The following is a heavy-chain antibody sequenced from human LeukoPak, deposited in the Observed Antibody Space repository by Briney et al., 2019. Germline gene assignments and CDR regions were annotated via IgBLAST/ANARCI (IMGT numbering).Heavy chain of an antibody. Sequence: ASVKVSCKASGYTFTSYGISWVRQAPGQGLGWMGWISAYNGNTNYAQKLQGRVTMTTDTSTSTAYMELRSLRSDDTAVYYCARHGYYYDSSGYFTEAFDPWGQGTLVTVSS. CDR1: GYTFTSYG. J-gene: IGHJ5*02. CDR2: ISAYNGNT. D-gene: IGHD3-22*01. CDR3: ARHGYYYDSSGYFTEAFDP. V-gene: IGHV1-18*01.